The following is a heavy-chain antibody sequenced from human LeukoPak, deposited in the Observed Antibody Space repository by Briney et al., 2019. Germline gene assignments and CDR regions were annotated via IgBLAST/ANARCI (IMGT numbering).Heavy chain of an antibody. CDR2: IKQDGSEK. Sequence: PGGSLRLSCAASGFTFSSYWMSWVRQAPGKGLEWVANIKQDGSEKYYVDSVKGRFTISRDNAKNSLYLQMNSLRAEDTAVYYCARGSFVGYYYDSSGYYPPDYWGQGTLVTVSS. CDR1: GFTFSSYW. V-gene: IGHV3-7*01. D-gene: IGHD3-22*01. J-gene: IGHJ4*02. CDR3: ARGSFVGYYYDSSGYYPPDY.